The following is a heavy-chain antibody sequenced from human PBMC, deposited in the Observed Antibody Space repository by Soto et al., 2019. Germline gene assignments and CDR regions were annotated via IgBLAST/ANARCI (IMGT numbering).Heavy chain of an antibody. CDR3: ARQPPNTAGFDI. D-gene: IGHD6-19*01. CDR1: GGSMRAYY. Sequence: PSETRSLTGSVSGGSMRAYYWGWIGQPRGKGLAWIGYIYYTGNTNYNPSLKSRVTISVDTSKNHFSLNLTSVTAADTAVYYCARQPPNTAGFDIWGQGTMVTVSS. V-gene: IGHV4-59*08. CDR2: IYYTGNT. J-gene: IGHJ3*02.